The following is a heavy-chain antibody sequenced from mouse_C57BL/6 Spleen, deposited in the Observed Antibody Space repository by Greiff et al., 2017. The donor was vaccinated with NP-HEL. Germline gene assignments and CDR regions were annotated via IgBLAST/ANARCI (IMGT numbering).Heavy chain of an antibody. CDR1: GFTFSDYG. V-gene: IGHV5-17*01. CDR3: ARQGYGPYYAMDY. J-gene: IGHJ4*01. Sequence: EVQRVESGGGLVKPGGSLKLSCAASGFTFSDYGMHWVRQAPEKGLEWVAYISSGSSTIYYADTVKGRFTISRDNAKNTLFLQMTSLRSEDTAMYYCARQGYGPYYAMDYWGQGTSVTVSS. CDR2: ISSGSSTI. D-gene: IGHD1-1*02.